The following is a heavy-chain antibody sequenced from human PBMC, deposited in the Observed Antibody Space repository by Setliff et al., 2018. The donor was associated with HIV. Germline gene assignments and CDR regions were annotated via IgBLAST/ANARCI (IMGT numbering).Heavy chain of an antibody. D-gene: IGHD3-10*01. CDR3: ARSRTDDGSGRYYSNDWFDS. CDR2: INPNSGGT. V-gene: IGHV1-2*02. J-gene: IGHJ5*01. Sequence: ASVKVSCKASGYTFSGYYLHWVRQAPGQGLEWMGWINPNSGGTNYAQKFQGRVTMTRDTSISTAYMELSSLRSEDTAVYYCARSRTDDGSGRYYSNDWFDSWGQGTLVTVSS. CDR1: GYTFSGYY.